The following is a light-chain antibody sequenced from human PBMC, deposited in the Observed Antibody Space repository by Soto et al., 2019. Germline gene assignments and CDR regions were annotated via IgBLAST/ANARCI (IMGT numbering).Light chain of an antibody. CDR2: SAS. Sequence: EVVMTQSPATLSVSPGERATLSCRASQFVSTNLAWYQQKPGQAPRLLIYSASTRATGIPARFSGSGSGTEFTLTISSLQSEDFAVYYCQQYNSWPPLTFGGGTKVEIK. CDR3: QQYNSWPPLT. CDR1: QFVSTN. J-gene: IGKJ4*01. V-gene: IGKV3-15*01.